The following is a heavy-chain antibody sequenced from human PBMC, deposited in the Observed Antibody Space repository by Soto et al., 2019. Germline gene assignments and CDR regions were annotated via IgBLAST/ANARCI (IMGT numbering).Heavy chain of an antibody. CDR1: GGSISSSSYY. J-gene: IGHJ4*02. CDR3: AGHERGYSYGYFY. D-gene: IGHD5-18*01. CDR2: IYYSGST. V-gene: IGHV4-39*01. Sequence: SETLSLTCTVSGGSISSSSYYWGWIRQPPGKGLEWIGSIYYSGSTYYNPSLKSRVTISVDTSKNQFSLKLSSVTAADTAVYYCAGHERGYSYGYFYWGQGTLVTVSS.